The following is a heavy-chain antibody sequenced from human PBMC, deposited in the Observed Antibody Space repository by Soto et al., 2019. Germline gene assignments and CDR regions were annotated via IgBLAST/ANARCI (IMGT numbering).Heavy chain of an antibody. CDR2: IYPGDSDT. J-gene: IGHJ4*02. D-gene: IGHD6-13*01. V-gene: IGHV5-51*01. Sequence: PGGSLKISCKGSGYIFTSYWIGLVRQIPGKGLEWMGIIYPGDSDTRYSPSFQGQVTVSADKSISTAYLQWSSLKASDTAMYYCARHHSSSWKILFDYWGQGTLVTVS. CDR1: GYIFTSYW. CDR3: ARHHSSSWKILFDY.